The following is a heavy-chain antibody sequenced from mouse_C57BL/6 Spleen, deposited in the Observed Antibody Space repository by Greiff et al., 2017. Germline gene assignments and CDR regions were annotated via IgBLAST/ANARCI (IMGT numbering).Heavy chain of an antibody. D-gene: IGHD2-4*01. CDR3: ARQGITTEFAY. J-gene: IGHJ3*01. CDR2: ISSGGSYT. CDR1: GFTFSSYG. Sequence: EVKLVESGGDLVKPGGSLKLSCAASGFTFSSYGMSWVRQTPDKRLEWVANISSGGSYTYYPDSVKGRFTISRDNAKNTLYLQMSSLKSEDTAMYYCARQGITTEFAYWGQGTLVTVSA. V-gene: IGHV5-6*02.